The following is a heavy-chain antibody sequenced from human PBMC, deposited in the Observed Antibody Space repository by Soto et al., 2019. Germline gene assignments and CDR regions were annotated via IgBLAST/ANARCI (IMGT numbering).Heavy chain of an antibody. CDR2: ISHSGDAK. J-gene: IGHJ6*02. CDR3: AKDTGLVDPMDV. D-gene: IGHD6-19*01. CDR1: GFTFGAFA. V-gene: IGHV3-23*01. Sequence: EVQLLESGGGLVQPGESLRLSCAASGFTFGAFAMTWVRQVPGKGPEWVSAISHSGDAKYYADSVKDRFTISRDNSKNTLFLQMNSLRAEDTALYYCAKDTGLVDPMDVWGQGSMVTVSS.